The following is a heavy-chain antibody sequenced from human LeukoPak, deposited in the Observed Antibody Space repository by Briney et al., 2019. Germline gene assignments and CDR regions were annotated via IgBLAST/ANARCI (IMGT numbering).Heavy chain of an antibody. J-gene: IGHJ3*02. D-gene: IGHD3-22*01. CDR3: AKDVDDGTLLGAFDI. CDR2: ISDSGGGT. CDR1: GFTFSSYA. V-gene: IGHV3-23*01. Sequence: GGSLRLSCTASGFTFSSYAMSWVRQAPGKGLECVSVISDSGGGTYYADSVKGRFTISRDNSKNTLYLQMNSLRAEDTAVYYCAKDVDDGTLLGAFDIWGQGTMVTVSS.